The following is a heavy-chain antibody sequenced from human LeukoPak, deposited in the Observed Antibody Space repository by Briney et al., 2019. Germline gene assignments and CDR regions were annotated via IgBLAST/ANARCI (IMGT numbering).Heavy chain of an antibody. J-gene: IGHJ3*02. V-gene: IGHV4-4*07. CDR1: GGSISSYY. CDR2: IYTSGST. D-gene: IGHD1-26*01. CDR3: ASPLYSGSYYDAFDI. Sequence: SETLSLTCTVSGGSISSYYWSWIRQPAGKGLEWIGRIYTSGSTNYNPSLKSRVTISVEKSKKQFSLKLSSVTAADTAVYYCASPLYSGSYYDAFDIWGQGTMVTVSS.